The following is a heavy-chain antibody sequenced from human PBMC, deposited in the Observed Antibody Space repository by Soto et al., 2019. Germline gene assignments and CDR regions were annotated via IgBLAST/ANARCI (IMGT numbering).Heavy chain of an antibody. J-gene: IGHJ3*02. CDR1: GFTFSSYG. V-gene: IGHV3-33*01. D-gene: IGHD3-3*01. CDR3: ARVQGWYYDFWSGHSRRTLDDAFDI. Sequence: PGGSLRLSCAASGFTFSSYGMHWVRQAPGKGLEWVAVIWYDGSNKYYADSVKGRFTISRDNSKNTLYLQMNSLRAEVTAVYYFARVQGWYYDFWSGHSRRTLDDAFDIWGQGTMVTVSS. CDR2: IWYDGSNK.